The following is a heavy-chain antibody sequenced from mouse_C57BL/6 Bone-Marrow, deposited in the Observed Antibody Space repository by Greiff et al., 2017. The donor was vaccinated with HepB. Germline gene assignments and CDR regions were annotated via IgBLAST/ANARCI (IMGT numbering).Heavy chain of an antibody. D-gene: IGHD1-1*01. J-gene: IGHJ2*01. CDR1: GYTFTSYW. CDR2: IYPGSGST. CDR3: ARYLTTVVNYFDY. Sequence: QVQLKQPGAELVKPGASVKMSCKASGYTFTSYWITWVKQRPGQGLEWIGDIYPGSGSTNYNEKFKSKATLTVDTSSSTAYMQLSSLTSEDSAVYYCARYLTTVVNYFDYWGQGTTLTVSS. V-gene: IGHV1-55*01.